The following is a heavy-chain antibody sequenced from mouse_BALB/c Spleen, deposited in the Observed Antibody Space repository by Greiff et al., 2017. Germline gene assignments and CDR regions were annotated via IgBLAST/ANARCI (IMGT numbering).Heavy chain of an antibody. CDR1: GFNIKDTY. V-gene: IGHV14-3*02. CDR3: AISTMIRRGAMDY. J-gene: IGHJ4*01. D-gene: IGHD2-4*01. Sequence: EVQLQESGAELVKPGASVKLSCTASGFNIKDTYMHWVKQRPEQGLEWIGRIDPANGNTKYDPKFQGKATITADTSSNTAYLQLSSLTSEDTAVYYCAISTMIRRGAMDYWGQGTSVTVSS. CDR2: IDPANGNT.